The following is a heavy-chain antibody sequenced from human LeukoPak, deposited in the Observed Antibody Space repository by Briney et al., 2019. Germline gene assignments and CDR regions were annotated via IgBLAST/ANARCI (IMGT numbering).Heavy chain of an antibody. J-gene: IGHJ6*03. V-gene: IGHV1-46*01. D-gene: IGHD6-19*01. CDR1: GYTFTSYY. Sequence: GASVKVSCKASGYTFTSYYMHWVRQAPGQGLEWMGIINPSDGSTSYAQKFQGRVTMTRDMSTSTVYMELSSLRSEDTAVYYCARDGYSSGPYYYYYMDAWGKGTTVTVSS. CDR2: INPSDGST. CDR3: ARDGYSSGPYYYYYMDA.